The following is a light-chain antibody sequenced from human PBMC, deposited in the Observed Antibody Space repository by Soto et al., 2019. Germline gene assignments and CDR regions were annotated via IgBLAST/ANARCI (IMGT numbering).Light chain of an antibody. CDR1: QSLLHSNGYNY. Sequence: DIVMTQSPLSLPVTPGEPASISCRSSQSLLHSNGYNYVDWYLQKPGQSPQLLIYLGSNRASGVTDRFSGSGSGTDFTLKISRVEAEDVGVYYCRQALQTPRTFGQGTKVEIK. CDR3: RQALQTPRT. J-gene: IGKJ1*01. V-gene: IGKV2-28*01. CDR2: LGS.